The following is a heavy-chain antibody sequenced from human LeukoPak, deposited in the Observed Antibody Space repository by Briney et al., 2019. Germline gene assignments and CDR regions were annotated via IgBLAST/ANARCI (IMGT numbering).Heavy chain of an antibody. J-gene: IGHJ4*02. CDR1: GFTFSSYW. V-gene: IGHV3-74*01. CDR3: AREGPSLGVVAAFFDY. Sequence: PGGSLRLSCAASGFTFSSYWMHWVRQAPGKGLVWVSRINSDGTSTNYADSVKGRFTISRDNAKNSLYLQMNSLRAEDTAVYYCAREGPSLGVVAAFFDYWGQGTLVTVSS. CDR2: INSDGTST. D-gene: IGHD2-15*01.